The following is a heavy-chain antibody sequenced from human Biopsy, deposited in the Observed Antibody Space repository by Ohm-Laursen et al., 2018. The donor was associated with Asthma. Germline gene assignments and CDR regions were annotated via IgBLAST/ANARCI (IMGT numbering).Heavy chain of an antibody. V-gene: IGHV4-31*03. CDR3: ARIPRRSGSYFVDY. D-gene: IGHD3-22*01. Sequence: SQTLSLTCTVSGYSITSGGCCWNWIRQHPGKGLEWIGYIHHSGTSYFNPSLKSRVSFSRDTSKNQFSLRLSSVTAADTAMYYCARIPRRSGSYFVDYWGQGTLVTVSS. CDR2: IHHSGTS. CDR1: GYSITSGGCC. J-gene: IGHJ4*02.